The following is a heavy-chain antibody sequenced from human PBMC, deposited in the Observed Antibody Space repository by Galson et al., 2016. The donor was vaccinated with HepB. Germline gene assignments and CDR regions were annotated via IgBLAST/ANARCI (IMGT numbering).Heavy chain of an antibody. CDR3: AIPTGQPEH. J-gene: IGHJ1*01. V-gene: IGHV3-11*06. CDR1: GFTVSNNY. Sequence: SLRLSCAASGFTVSNNYMIWFRQAPGKGLEYISYISSTGSDMKYADSVKGRFTISRDNTKNSLFLQMNSLRVEDTAVYYCAIPTGQPEHWGPGTLVTASS. D-gene: IGHD1-14*01. CDR2: ISSTGSDM.